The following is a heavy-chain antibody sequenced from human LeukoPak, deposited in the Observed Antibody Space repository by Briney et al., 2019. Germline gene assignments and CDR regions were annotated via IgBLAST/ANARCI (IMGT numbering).Heavy chain of an antibody. CDR2: IYTSGST. V-gene: IGHV4-61*02. CDR3: ARDGDSGSDY. Sequence: PSQTLSLTCTVSGGSISSGSYYWSWIRQPAGKGLEWIGRIYTSGSTYYNPSLKSRVTISVDTSKNQFSLKLSSVTAADTAVYYCARDGDSGSDYWGQGTLVTVSS. J-gene: IGHJ4*02. D-gene: IGHD5-12*01. CDR1: GGSISSGSYY.